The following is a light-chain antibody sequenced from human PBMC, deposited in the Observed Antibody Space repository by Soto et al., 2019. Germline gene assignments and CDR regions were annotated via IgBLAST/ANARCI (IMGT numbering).Light chain of an antibody. Sequence: EIVLTQSPGTLSLSPGERATFSCRASQSVSSSYIAWYQQKPGQAPRLLIYGASNRATGIPDRVSGSGSGTDFTLTINRLEPEDFAVYYCQQYASSPWTFGQGTKVDIK. J-gene: IGKJ1*01. CDR3: QQYASSPWT. CDR1: QSVSSSY. CDR2: GAS. V-gene: IGKV3-20*01.